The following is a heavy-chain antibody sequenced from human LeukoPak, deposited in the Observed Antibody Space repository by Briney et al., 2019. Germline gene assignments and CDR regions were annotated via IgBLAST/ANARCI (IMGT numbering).Heavy chain of an antibody. J-gene: IGHJ4*02. Sequence: ASVKVSRKASGYTFTSYGISWVRQAPGQGLGWTGWISAYNGNTNYVQKLQGRVTMTTDTSTSTAYMELSSLRSEDTAVYYCAREYTSSDPSDYWGQGTLVTVSS. CDR1: GYTFTSYG. V-gene: IGHV1-18*01. D-gene: IGHD1-20*01. CDR3: AREYTSSDPSDY. CDR2: ISAYNGNT.